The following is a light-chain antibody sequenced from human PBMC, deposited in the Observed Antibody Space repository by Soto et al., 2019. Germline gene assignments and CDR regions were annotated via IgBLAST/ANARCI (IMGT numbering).Light chain of an antibody. CDR2: DAS. Sequence: EIVLTQSPATLSLSPGERATLSCRASQSVANYLAWYQQKPGQTPRLLIFDASNRAPGIPARFSGSGSGTDFTLTISGLEPEDLGVYYCQQRTSSITFGQGTRLEIK. CDR1: QSVANY. V-gene: IGKV3-11*01. CDR3: QQRTSSIT. J-gene: IGKJ5*01.